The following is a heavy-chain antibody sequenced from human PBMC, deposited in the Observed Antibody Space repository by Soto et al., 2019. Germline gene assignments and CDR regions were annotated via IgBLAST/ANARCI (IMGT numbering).Heavy chain of an antibody. D-gene: IGHD5-12*01. Sequence: EVQLLESGGGLVQPGGSLRLSCAASGFTFSSYAMSWVRQAPGKGLEWVSTISGSGSGTYYAGSVKGRFTISRDNSKNTLYLQMNSLSVEDTAVYYCAKDPSDFVAYWGQGTLVTVSS. J-gene: IGHJ4*02. CDR2: ISGSGSGT. CDR3: AKDPSDFVAY. V-gene: IGHV3-23*01. CDR1: GFTFSSYA.